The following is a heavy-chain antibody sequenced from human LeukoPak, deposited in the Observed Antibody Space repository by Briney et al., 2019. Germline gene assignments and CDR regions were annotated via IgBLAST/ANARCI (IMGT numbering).Heavy chain of an antibody. D-gene: IGHD2-2*02. Sequence: GGSLRLSCAASGFTFDDYAMHWVRQAPGKGLEWVSGISWNSGSIGYADSVKGRFTISRDNAKNSLYLQMNSLRAEDTALYYCAKVACSSTSCYRLGDAFDIWGQGTMVTASS. CDR1: GFTFDDYA. CDR2: ISWNSGSI. CDR3: AKVACSSTSCYRLGDAFDI. V-gene: IGHV3-9*01. J-gene: IGHJ3*02.